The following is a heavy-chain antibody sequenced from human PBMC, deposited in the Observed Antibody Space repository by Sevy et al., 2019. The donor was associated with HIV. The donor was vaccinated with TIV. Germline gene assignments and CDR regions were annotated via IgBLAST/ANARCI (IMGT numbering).Heavy chain of an antibody. V-gene: IGHV3-23*01. CDR1: RFTFSSYA. J-gene: IGHJ6*02. D-gene: IGHD6-13*01. CDR3: ARDRGIAALPARGMDV. CDR2: ISAGGST. Sequence: GGSLRLSCAASRFTFSSYAMSWVRLAPGKGLEWVSAISAGGSTFYADFVKARFTISRDNSKNTLYLQMNSLRVKDTAVYYCARDRGIAALPARGMDVWGQGTTVTVSS.